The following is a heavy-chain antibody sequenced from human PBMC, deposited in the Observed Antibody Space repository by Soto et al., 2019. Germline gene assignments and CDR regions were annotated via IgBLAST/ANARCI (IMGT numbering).Heavy chain of an antibody. V-gene: IGHV1-18*04. CDR1: GYTFTSYG. CDR2: ISAYNGNT. CDR3: ARVGYCSSTSCYSRMWDDY. Sequence: ASVKVSCKASGYTFTSYGISWVRQAPGQGLEWMGWISAYNGNTNYAQKLQGRVTMTTDTSTSTAYMELRSLRSDDTAVYYCARVGYCSSTSCYSRMWDDYWGPGTLVTVSS. D-gene: IGHD2-2*01. J-gene: IGHJ4*02.